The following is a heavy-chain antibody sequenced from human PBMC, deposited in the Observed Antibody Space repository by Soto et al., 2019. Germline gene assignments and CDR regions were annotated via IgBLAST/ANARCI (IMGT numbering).Heavy chain of an antibody. V-gene: IGHV3-9*01. D-gene: IGHD5-18*01. CDR2: ISWNSGSI. Sequence: VQLVESGGGLVQPGRSLRLSCAASGFTFDDYAMHWVRQAPGKGLEWVSGISWNSGSIGYADSVKGRFTIPRDNAKNPLYLQMNSLRAEDTALYYCAKGGTAVVSYYYYMDVWGKGTTVTVSS. J-gene: IGHJ6*03. CDR1: GFTFDDYA. CDR3: AKGGTAVVSYYYYMDV.